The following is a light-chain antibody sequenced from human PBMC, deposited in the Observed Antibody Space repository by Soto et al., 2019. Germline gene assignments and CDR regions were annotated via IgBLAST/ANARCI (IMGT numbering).Light chain of an antibody. CDR2: AAS. CDR1: HTVATN. V-gene: IGKV3-15*01. CDR3: QQYHNWPWA. Sequence: ERVMTQSPATLSLSPGERVTLSCWASHTVATNLAWYQQKPGQAPKLLISAASTMATGIPARFSGSGSGTQFTLIIDSLQSEDSAIYYCQQYHNWPWAFGQGTKVEIK. J-gene: IGKJ1*01.